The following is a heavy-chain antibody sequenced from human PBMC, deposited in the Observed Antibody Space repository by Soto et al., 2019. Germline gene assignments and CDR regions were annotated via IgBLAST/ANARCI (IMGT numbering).Heavy chain of an antibody. CDR1: GGTFSSYA. CDR2: TIPIFGTP. D-gene: IGHD3-10*01. V-gene: IGHV1-69*12. J-gene: IGHJ5*02. CDR3: AREGQVTMVRGTPLGWFDP. Sequence: QVQLVQSGAEVKKPGSSVKVSCKASGGTFSSYAISWVRQAPGQGLEWMGGTIPIFGTPNYAQKFQGRVTITADESTSTVYMELNSLRSEDTAVYYCAREGQVTMVRGTPLGWFDPWGQGTLVTVSS.